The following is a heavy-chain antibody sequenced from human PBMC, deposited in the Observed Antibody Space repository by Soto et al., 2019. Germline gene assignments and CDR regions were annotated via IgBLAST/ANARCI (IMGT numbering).Heavy chain of an antibody. D-gene: IGHD4-17*01. CDR1: GGSISSYY. Sequence: PSETLSLTCTVSGGSISSYYLNWIRQPPGKGLEWIGDIYYGGGTNYNPSLKSRLTISIDTSKSQFSLNLSSVTAADTAVYFCARVTGDYDFDYWGQGTLVTVSS. CDR2: IYYGGGT. J-gene: IGHJ4*02. V-gene: IGHV4-59*08. CDR3: ARVTGDYDFDY.